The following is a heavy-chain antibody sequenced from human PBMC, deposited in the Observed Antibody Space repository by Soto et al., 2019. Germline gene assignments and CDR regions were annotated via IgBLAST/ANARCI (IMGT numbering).Heavy chain of an antibody. CDR1: GYSFTSYW. J-gene: IGHJ4*02. V-gene: IGHV5-51*01. D-gene: IGHD6-13*01. CDR3: ARLRVSSWHLRRYFDY. Sequence: PGESLKISCKGSGYSFTSYWIGWVRQMPGKGLEWMGIIYPGDSDTRYSPSFQGQVTISADKSISTAYLQWSSLKASDTAMYYCARLRVSSWHLRRYFDYWGQGTLVTVSS. CDR2: IYPGDSDT.